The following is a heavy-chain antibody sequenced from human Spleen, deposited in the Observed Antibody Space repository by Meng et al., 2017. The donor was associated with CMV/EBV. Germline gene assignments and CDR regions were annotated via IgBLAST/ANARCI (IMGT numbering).Heavy chain of an antibody. CDR2: IYGGGST. Sequence: ETLSLTCAASGLIFSNAWMSWVRQAPGKGLEWVSVIYGGGSTYYADSVKGRFTISRDNSKNTLYLQMNSLRAEDTAVYYCAKDLVRRSLYYYYGMDVWGQGTTVTVSS. D-gene: IGHD1-1*01. CDR1: GLIFSNAW. V-gene: IGHV3-66*02. J-gene: IGHJ6*02. CDR3: AKDLVRRSLYYYYGMDV.